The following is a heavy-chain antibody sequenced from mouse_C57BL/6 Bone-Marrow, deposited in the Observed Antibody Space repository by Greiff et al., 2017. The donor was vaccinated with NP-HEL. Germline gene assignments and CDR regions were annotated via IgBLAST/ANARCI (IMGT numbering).Heavy chain of an antibody. J-gene: IGHJ2*01. D-gene: IGHD1-1*01. Sequence: VQLQQSGADLARPGASVKMSCKASGYTFTSSTMHWVKQRPGQGLEWIGYINPSSGYTKYNQKFKDKATLTADKSSSTAYMQLSSLTSEDSAVYYCASGYYGSSLYYFDYWGQGTTLTVSS. CDR1: GYTFTSST. V-gene: IGHV1-4*01. CDR2: INPSSGYT. CDR3: ASGYYGSSLYYFDY.